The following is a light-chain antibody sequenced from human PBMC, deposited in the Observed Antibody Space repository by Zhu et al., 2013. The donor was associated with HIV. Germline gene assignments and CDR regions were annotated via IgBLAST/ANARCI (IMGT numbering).Light chain of an antibody. V-gene: IGKV3-11*01. CDR2: DAS. J-gene: IGKJ4*01. CDR3: QQTSHWPPT. CDR1: QSVNSLY. Sequence: EIVLTQSPGTLSLSPGERATLSCRASQSVNSLYLAWYQQKSGQAPRLLIYDASNRATGIPARFSGSGSGTDFTLTVSSLEAEDFAVYYCQQTSHWPPTFGGRDQGEIK.